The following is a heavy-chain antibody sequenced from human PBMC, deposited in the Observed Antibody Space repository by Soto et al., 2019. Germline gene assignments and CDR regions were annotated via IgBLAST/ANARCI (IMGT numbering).Heavy chain of an antibody. CDR2: IIPIFGTA. CDR1: GGTFSSYA. J-gene: IGHJ6*02. D-gene: IGHD2-8*01. CDR3: AIPGYCTNGVCLRTDYYYYGMDV. Sequence: SVKVSCKASGGTFSSYAISWVRQAPGQGLEWMGGIIPIFGTANYAQKFQGRVTITADESTSPAYMELSSLRSEDTAVYYCAIPGYCTNGVCLRTDYYYYGMDVWGQGTTVTVSS. V-gene: IGHV1-69*13.